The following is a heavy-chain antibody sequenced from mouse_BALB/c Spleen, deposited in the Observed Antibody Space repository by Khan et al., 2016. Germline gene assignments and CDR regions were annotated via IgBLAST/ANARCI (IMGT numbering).Heavy chain of an antibody. Sequence: QIQLVQSGPELKKPGETVKISCKASGYTFTNYGMNWVKQAPGKGLKWMGWINTYTGEPTYADDFKGRFAFSLETSASTAYLQINNLKNEDTATYSCARFITTATGDYWGQGTTLTVSS. J-gene: IGHJ2*01. V-gene: IGHV9-3-1*01. CDR3: ARFITTATGDY. CDR2: INTYTGEP. CDR1: GYTFTNYG. D-gene: IGHD1-2*01.